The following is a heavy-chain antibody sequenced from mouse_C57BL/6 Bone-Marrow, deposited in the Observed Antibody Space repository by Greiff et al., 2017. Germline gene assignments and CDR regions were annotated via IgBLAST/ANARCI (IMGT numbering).Heavy chain of an antibody. CDR3: ARRWLLPYWYFDV. CDR1: GYTFTSYW. V-gene: IGHV1-7*01. D-gene: IGHD2-3*01. J-gene: IGHJ1*03. Sequence: VQLQQSGAELAKPGASVKLSCKASGYTFTSYWMHWVKQRPGQGLEWIGYINPSSGYTKYNQKFKDKATLTADKSSSTAYMQLSSLTYEDSAVYYYARRWLLPYWYFDVWGTGTTVTVSS. CDR2: INPSSGYT.